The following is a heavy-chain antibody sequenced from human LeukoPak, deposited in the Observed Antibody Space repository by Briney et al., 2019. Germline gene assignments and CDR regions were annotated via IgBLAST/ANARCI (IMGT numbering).Heavy chain of an antibody. Sequence: QSGGSLRLSCAASGFTFSNYWMHWVRQAPGKGLVWVSRINTDGSSTNYADSVKGRFTISRDNAKNTVYLQMNSLRAEDTAVYYCARDWTGYYTIYYYYYMDVWGKGTTVTVSS. CDR2: INTDGSST. J-gene: IGHJ6*03. CDR3: ARDWTGYYTIYYYYYMDV. CDR1: GFTFSNYW. V-gene: IGHV3-74*01. D-gene: IGHD3/OR15-3a*01.